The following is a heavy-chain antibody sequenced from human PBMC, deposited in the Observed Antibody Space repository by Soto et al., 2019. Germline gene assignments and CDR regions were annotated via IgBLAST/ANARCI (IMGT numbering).Heavy chain of an antibody. Sequence: TLSLTCTVSGGSISSGDYYWSWIRQPPGKGLEWIGYIYYSGSTYYNPSLKSRVTISVDTSKNQFSLKLSSVTAADTAVYYCARVNSSGSYPQRFKRYYFDNWGQGTLVTVSS. CDR1: GGSISSGDYY. V-gene: IGHV4-30-4*01. D-gene: IGHD1-26*01. J-gene: IGHJ4*02. CDR2: IYYSGST. CDR3: ARVNSSGSYPQRFKRYYFDN.